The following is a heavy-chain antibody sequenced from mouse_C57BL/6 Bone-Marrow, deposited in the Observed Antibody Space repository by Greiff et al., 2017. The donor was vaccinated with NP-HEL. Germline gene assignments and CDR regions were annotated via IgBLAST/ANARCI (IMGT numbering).Heavy chain of an antibody. J-gene: IGHJ1*03. D-gene: IGHD1-1*01. V-gene: IGHV5-4*01. CDR2: ISDGGSYT. Sequence: EVQGVESGGGLVKPGGSLKLSCAASGFTFSSYAMSWVRQTPEKRLEWVATISDGGSYTYYPDNVKGRFTISRDNAKNNLYLQMSHLKSDDTAMYYCERVTTVGYFDVWGTGTTVTVSS. CDR1: GFTFSSYA. CDR3: ERVTTVGYFDV.